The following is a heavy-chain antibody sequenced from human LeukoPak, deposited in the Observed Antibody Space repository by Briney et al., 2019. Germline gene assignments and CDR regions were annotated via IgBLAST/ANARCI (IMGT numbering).Heavy chain of an antibody. CDR3: ARDEARPWPWDV. CDR1: GGTFSSYA. CDR2: IIPILGIA. V-gene: IGHV1-69*04. Sequence: ASVRVSCKASGGTFSSYAISWVRQAPGEGLEWMGRIIPILGIANYAQKFQGRVTITADKSTSTAYLELSSLRSEDTAVYYCARDEARPWPWDVWGQGTTVTVSS. J-gene: IGHJ6*02.